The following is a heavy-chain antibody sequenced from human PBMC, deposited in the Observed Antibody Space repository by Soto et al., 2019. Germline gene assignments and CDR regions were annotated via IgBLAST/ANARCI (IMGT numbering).Heavy chain of an antibody. J-gene: IGHJ5*02. V-gene: IGHV3-23*01. CDR2: ISGGAAT. D-gene: IGHD6-6*01. Sequence: EVQLLESGGGLVQPGESLRLSCAASGFNFRSFAMNWVRQAPGKGLDWVSTISGGAATTYADSVKGRLTISRDNSKNTGARLMNSMTAEDTAVYYCAKGSQIAARPFFFFSWGRGTLVTVYS. CDR1: GFNFRSFA. CDR3: AKGSQIAARPFFFFS.